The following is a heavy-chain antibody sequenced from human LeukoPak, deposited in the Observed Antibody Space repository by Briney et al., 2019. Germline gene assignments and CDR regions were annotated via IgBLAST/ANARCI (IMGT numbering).Heavy chain of an antibody. CDR2: IRYDGSNK. J-gene: IGHJ3*02. D-gene: IGHD3-10*01. CDR3: APGNDAFDI. Sequence: GGSLRLSCAACRFTFRSYGMHWVRPAPAKGREWVAFIRYDGSNKYYADSVKGRFTISRDNSKNTLYLQMNSLRAEDTAVYYCAPGNDAFDIWGQGTMVTVSS. V-gene: IGHV3-30*02. CDR1: RFTFRSYG.